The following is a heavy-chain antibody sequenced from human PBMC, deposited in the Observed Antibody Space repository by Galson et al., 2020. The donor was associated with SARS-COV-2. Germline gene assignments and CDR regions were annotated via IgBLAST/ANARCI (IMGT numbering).Heavy chain of an antibody. D-gene: IGHD6-6*01. CDR1: GASISSSNW. J-gene: IGHJ5*02. Sequence: SETLSLTCAVSGASISSSNWWSWVRQPPGKGLEWIGDIYHSGNTNYNPSLKSRVTISIDTSKNQFSLELYSVTAADTAVYYCTHLGAARLDNWVDPWGQGTLVTVSS. V-gene: IGHV4-4*02. CDR2: IYHSGNT. CDR3: THLGAARLDNWVDP.